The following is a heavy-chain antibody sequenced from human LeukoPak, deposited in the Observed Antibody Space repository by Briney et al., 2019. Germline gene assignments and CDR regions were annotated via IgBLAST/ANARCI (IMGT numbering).Heavy chain of an antibody. CDR2: IYPGDSDT. J-gene: IGHJ5*02. CDR3: ERQSAAGTQNWFDP. V-gene: IGHV5-51*01. D-gene: IGHD6-13*01. CDR1: GYSLTSYW. Sequence: GESLKISSKGSGYSLTSYWIGWVRQIPRKGLEWMGIIYPGDSDTRYSPSFQGQVTISTDKSISTAYLQLDRLKASYTAMYYCERQSAAGTQNWFDPGGQGTLVTVSP.